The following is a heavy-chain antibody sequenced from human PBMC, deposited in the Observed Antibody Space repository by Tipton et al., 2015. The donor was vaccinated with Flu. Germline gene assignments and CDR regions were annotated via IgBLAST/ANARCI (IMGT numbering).Heavy chain of an antibody. CDR1: GGSISSSSYY. D-gene: IGHD5-18*01. Sequence: LRLSCTVSGGSISSSSYYWGWIRQPPGKGLEWIGSIYYSGSTYYNPSLKSRVTISVDTSKNQFSLKLSSATAADTAVYYCASGNTATDYWGQGTLVTVSS. CDR3: ASGNTATDY. V-gene: IGHV4-39*01. J-gene: IGHJ4*02. CDR2: IYYSGST.